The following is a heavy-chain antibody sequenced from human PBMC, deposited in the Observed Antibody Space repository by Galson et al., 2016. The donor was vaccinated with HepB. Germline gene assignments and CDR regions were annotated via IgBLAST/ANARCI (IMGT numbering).Heavy chain of an antibody. CDR3: AKQRHPGHGFDV. CDR2: IRGSSSDT. CDR1: GFTFSVNA. Sequence: SLRLSCAASGFTFSVNAMNWVRQAPGKGLEWVAGIRGSSSDTHYADSVKGRFTISRDISKNTLYLQMNALRADVTAVYYCAKQRHPGHGFDVWGQGTMVTVSS. J-gene: IGHJ3*01. D-gene: IGHD6-25*01. V-gene: IGHV3-23*01.